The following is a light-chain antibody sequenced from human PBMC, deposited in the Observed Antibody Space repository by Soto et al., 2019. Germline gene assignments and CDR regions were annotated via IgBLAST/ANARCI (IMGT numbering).Light chain of an antibody. Sequence: DIQMTQSPSSLSASVGDRVTITCRASESISSYLNWYQQYPGKAPKLLIYGASNLQSGVPSRFRGSGSGIDFSLTINSLQSGDFATYYCQQSSSAPFTFGGGTKVEIK. V-gene: IGKV1-39*01. CDR1: ESISSY. CDR2: GAS. CDR3: QQSSSAPFT. J-gene: IGKJ4*01.